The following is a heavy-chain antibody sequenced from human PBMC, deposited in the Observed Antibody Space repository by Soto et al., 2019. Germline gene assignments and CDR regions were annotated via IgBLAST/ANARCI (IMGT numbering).Heavy chain of an antibody. V-gene: IGHV3-53*01. J-gene: IGHJ6*02. D-gene: IGHD3-3*01. CDR1: GFAVSSNY. CDR3: ARGRFGHMDV. Sequence: GGSLRLSCAASGFAVSSNYMSWVRQAPGKGLDWVSVIHSGGSTNYADSVKGRFTISRDNSKNTLYLQMSSLRAEDTAVYYCARGRFGHMDVWGQGATVTVSS. CDR2: IHSGGST.